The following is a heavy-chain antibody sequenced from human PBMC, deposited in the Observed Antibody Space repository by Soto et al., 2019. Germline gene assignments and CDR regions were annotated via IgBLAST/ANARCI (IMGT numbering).Heavy chain of an antibody. CDR1: GGSISSGDYY. Sequence: SETLSLTCTVSGGSISSGDYYWSWIRQPPGKGLEWIGEINHSGSTNYNPSLKSRVTISVDTSKNQFSLKLSSVTAADTAVYYCARGRIAVAGTGGWRHSNWFDPWGQGTLVTVPQ. D-gene: IGHD6-19*01. CDR3: ARGRIAVAGTGGWRHSNWFDP. CDR2: INHSGST. V-gene: IGHV4-39*07. J-gene: IGHJ5*02.